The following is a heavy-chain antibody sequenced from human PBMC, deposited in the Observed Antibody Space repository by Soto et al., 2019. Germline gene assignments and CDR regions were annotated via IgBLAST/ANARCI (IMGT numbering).Heavy chain of an antibody. CDR2: IWNDGSNK. V-gene: IGHV3-33*01. CDR3: ARDGTRYYGMDV. D-gene: IGHD1-1*01. J-gene: IGHJ6*02. CDR1: GFTFSSYG. Sequence: QVQLLESGGGVVQPGRSLRLSCAASGFTFSSYGMHWVRQAPGKGLEWVAVIWNDGSNKYNADSVKGRFTISRDNSKNSLYLEMNRLRAGEMAVYYCARDGTRYYGMDVSGQGTTVTVSS.